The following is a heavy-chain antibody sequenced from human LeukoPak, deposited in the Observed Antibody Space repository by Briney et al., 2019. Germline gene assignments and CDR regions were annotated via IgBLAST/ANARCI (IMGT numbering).Heavy chain of an antibody. CDR3: ASTGNWNYNYYYYMDV. CDR1: GYSFTSYW. Sequence: GASLQISCKGSGYSFTSYWIGWVRQMPGKGLEWMGIIYPGDSDTRYSPSFQGQVTISADKSISTAYLQWSSLKASDTAMYYCASTGNWNYNYYYYMDVWGKGTTVTVSS. D-gene: IGHD1-20*01. J-gene: IGHJ6*03. CDR2: IYPGDSDT. V-gene: IGHV5-51*01.